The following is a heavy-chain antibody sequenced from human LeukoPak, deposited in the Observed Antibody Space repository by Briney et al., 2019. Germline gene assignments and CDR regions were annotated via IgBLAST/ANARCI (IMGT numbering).Heavy chain of an antibody. CDR2: ISYDGSNK. CDR3: AKDPNYYGSGSYYRH. Sequence: GGSLRLSCAASGFTFSSYGMHWVRQAPGKGLGWVAVISYDGSNKYYADSVKGRFTISRDNSKNTLYLQMNSLRAEDTAVYYCAKDPNYYGSGSYYRHWGQGTLVTVSS. J-gene: IGHJ4*02. CDR1: GFTFSSYG. V-gene: IGHV3-30*18. D-gene: IGHD3-10*01.